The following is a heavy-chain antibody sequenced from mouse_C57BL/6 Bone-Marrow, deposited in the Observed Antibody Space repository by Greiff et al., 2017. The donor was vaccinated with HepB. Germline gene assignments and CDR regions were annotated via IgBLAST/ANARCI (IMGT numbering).Heavy chain of an antibody. Sequence: QVQLQQPGAELVKPGASVKLSCKASGYTFTSYWMQWVKQRPGQGLEWIGEIDPSDSYTNYNQKFKGKATLTVDTSSSTAYMQLSSLTSEDSAVYYCARQAGYYDAMDYRGQGTSVTVSS. J-gene: IGHJ4*01. CDR3: ARQAGYYDAMDY. V-gene: IGHV1-50*01. CDR2: IDPSDSYT. CDR1: GYTFTSYW. D-gene: IGHD2-2*01.